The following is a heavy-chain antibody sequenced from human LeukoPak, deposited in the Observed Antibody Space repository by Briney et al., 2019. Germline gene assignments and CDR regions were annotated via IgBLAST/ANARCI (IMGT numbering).Heavy chain of an antibody. V-gene: IGHV3-66*01. J-gene: IGHJ4*02. D-gene: IGHD5-12*01. CDR2: IYSGGST. Sequence: GGSLRLSCVASGFTFGNYWMHWVRQAPGKGLEWVSLIYSGGSTYYADSVKGRFTQMNSLRAEDTAVYYCARGPSGYHNTGGQGTLVTVSS. CDR3: ARGPSGYHNT. CDR1: GFTFGNYW.